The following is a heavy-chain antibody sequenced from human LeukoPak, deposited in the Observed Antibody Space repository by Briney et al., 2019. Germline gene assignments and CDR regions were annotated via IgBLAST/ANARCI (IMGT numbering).Heavy chain of an antibody. Sequence: GGSLRLSCAASGFTVSSNYMSWVRQAPGKGLDWVSVLYSGGTTHYADSVKGRFTISRDNSKNTLYLQMNSLRAEDTAVYYCARDLGGVGDVDYWGQGTLVTVSS. CDR2: LYSGGTT. CDR3: ARDLGGVGDVDY. D-gene: IGHD3-10*01. J-gene: IGHJ4*02. CDR1: GFTVSSNY. V-gene: IGHV3-66*01.